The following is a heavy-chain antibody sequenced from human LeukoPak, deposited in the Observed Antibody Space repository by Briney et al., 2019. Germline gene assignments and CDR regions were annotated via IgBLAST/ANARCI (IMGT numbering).Heavy chain of an antibody. Sequence: GGSLRLSCAASGFTFSSYWMSWVRQAPGKGLEWVSAISGSGGSTYYADSVKGRFTISRDNSENTLYLQMNSLRAEDTAVYYCAPAVAGYTPNFDYWGQGTLVTVSS. D-gene: IGHD6-19*01. CDR2: ISGSGGST. CDR3: APAVAGYTPNFDY. J-gene: IGHJ4*02. V-gene: IGHV3-23*01. CDR1: GFTFSSYW.